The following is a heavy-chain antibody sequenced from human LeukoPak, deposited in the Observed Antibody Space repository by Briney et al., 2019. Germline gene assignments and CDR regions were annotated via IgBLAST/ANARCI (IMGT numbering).Heavy chain of an antibody. CDR2: IRYDGSNK. V-gene: IGHV3-30*02. D-gene: IGHD3-9*01. CDR1: GFTLSSYW. J-gene: IGHJ4*02. CDR3: AKGQRNSYYDMLAVAADTFDY. Sequence: GGSLRLSCATSGFTLSSYWMHWVRQAPGKGREWVAFIRYDGSNKYYADSVKGRFTISRDNSKNTLYLQMNSLRAEDTAVYYCAKGQRNSYYDMLAVAADTFDYWGQGTLVTVSS.